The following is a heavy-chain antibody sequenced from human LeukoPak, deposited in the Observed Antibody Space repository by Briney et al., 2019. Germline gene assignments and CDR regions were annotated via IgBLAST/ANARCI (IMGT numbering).Heavy chain of an antibody. Sequence: GGSLRLSCAASGFTFSSYSMNWVRQAPGKGLEWVSYISSSSSTIYYADSVKGRFTISRDNAKNSLYLQMNSLRAEDTAVYYCARALQRYVVVTATYLYYYMDGWGKGTTVTVSS. D-gene: IGHD2-21*02. CDR3: ARALQRYVVVTATYLYYYMDG. CDR1: GFTFSSYS. J-gene: IGHJ6*03. V-gene: IGHV3-48*01. CDR2: ISSSSSTI.